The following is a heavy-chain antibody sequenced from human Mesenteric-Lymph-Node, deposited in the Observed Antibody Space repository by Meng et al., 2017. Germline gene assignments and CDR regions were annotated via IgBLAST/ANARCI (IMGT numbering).Heavy chain of an antibody. D-gene: IGHD5-12*01. CDR3: ARDRLIVAHRIIHYYGMDV. V-gene: IGHV4-38-2*02. CDR1: GSSISSGYY. J-gene: IGHJ6*02. Sequence: GSLRLSCTVSGSSISSGYYWGWIRQPPGKGLEWIGSIYHSGSTYYNPSLKSRVTISVDTSKNQFSLKLSSVTAADTAVYYCARDRLIVAHRIIHYYGMDVWGQGTTVTVSS. CDR2: IYHSGST.